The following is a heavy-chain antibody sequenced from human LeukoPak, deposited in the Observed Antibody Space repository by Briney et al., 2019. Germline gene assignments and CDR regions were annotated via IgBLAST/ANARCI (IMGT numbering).Heavy chain of an antibody. Sequence: GGSLRLSCAASGFIFRDYYMSWIRQAPGKGLEWVSCISSSSSTIYYADSVKGRFTISRDNAKNSLYLQMNSLRAEDTAIYYCTRVGYIDEGIDYWGQGTLVTVSS. CDR2: ISSSSSTI. J-gene: IGHJ4*02. CDR3: TRVGYIDEGIDY. CDR1: GFIFRDYY. V-gene: IGHV3-11*04. D-gene: IGHD5-24*01.